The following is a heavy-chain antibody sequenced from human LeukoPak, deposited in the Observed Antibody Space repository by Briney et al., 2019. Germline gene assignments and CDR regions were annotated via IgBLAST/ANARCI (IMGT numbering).Heavy chain of an antibody. CDR2: IYYSGST. J-gene: IGHJ2*01. Sequence: SETLSLTYTVSGGSISSYYWSWIRQPPGKGLEWIGYIYYSGSTNYNPSLKSRVTISVDTSKNQFSLKLSSVTAADTAVYYCARLATTVTTNWYFDLWGRGTLVTVSS. D-gene: IGHD4-17*01. CDR1: GGSISSYY. CDR3: ARLATTVTTNWYFDL. V-gene: IGHV4-59*08.